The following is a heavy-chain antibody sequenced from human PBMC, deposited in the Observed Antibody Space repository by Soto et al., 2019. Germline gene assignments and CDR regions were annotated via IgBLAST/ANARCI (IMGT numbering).Heavy chain of an antibody. V-gene: IGHV4-61*01. CDR3: ARGTRGFTPTTSGWFDP. CDR1: GDSVTSVSDY. CDR2: IYYSGST. Sequence: SETLSLTCTVSGDSVTSVSDYWSWIRQPPGKGLEWIGYIYYSGSTNYNPSLKSRVTISVDTSKNQFSLKLSSVTAADTAVYYCARGTRGFTPTTSGWFDPWGQGTLVTVSS. J-gene: IGHJ5*02. D-gene: IGHD4-17*01.